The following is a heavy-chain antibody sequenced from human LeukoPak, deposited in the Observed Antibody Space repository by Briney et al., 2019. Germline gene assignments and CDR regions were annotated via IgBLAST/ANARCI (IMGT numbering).Heavy chain of an antibody. CDR3: AISYFGVVDAFDI. CDR2: IYYSGST. V-gene: IGHV4-59*01. D-gene: IGHD3-3*01. J-gene: IGHJ3*02. CDR1: GGSISSYY. Sequence: PETLSLTCTVSGGSISSYYRSWIRPPPGKGLGWIGYIYYSGSTNYNPSLKRRVTISVDTSKNPFSLKLSSVTAADTAVYYCAISYFGVVDAFDIWGQGTMVTVSS.